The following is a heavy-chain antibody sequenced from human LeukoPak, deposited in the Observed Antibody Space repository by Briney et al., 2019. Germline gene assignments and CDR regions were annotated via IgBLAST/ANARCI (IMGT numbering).Heavy chain of an antibody. CDR1: GYTFTGYY. V-gene: IGHV1-46*01. CDR2: INPSGGST. CDR3: ARGTYYYDSSGYYYGYYFDS. D-gene: IGHD3-22*01. Sequence: ASVTVSCKASGYTFTGYYMHWVRQAPGQGVEWMGVINPSGGSTSYAQTFQGRVTMTRDTSTSTVYMELSSLRSEDTAVYYCARGTYYYDSSGYYYGYYFDSWGQGTLVTVSS. J-gene: IGHJ4*02.